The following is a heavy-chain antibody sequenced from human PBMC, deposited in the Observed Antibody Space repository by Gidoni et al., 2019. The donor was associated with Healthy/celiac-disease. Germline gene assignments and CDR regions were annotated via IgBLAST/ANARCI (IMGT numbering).Heavy chain of an antibody. V-gene: IGHV5-10-1*01. CDR3: ARWGSGSYTGY. D-gene: IGHD1-26*01. Sequence: IPRIDPSDSYTNYSPSSQGHVTISADKSISTAYLQWSSLKASDTAMYYCARWGSGSYTGYWGQGTLVTVSS. CDR2: IDPSDSYT. J-gene: IGHJ4*02.